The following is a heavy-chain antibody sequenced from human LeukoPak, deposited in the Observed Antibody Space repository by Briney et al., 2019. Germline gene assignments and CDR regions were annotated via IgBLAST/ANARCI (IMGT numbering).Heavy chain of an antibody. CDR1: GDPISRSYYY. V-gene: IGHV4-39*01. D-gene: IGHD3-16*01. J-gene: IGHJ4*02. CDR2: IYYSGAT. Sequence: SETLSLTCTVSGDPISRSYYYWGWIRQPPGKGLEWIGGIYYSGATYYNPSLKSRLTISLDTSKNQFSLRLNSVTAADTSVYYCAAEKQMEGGKWAFNDWGQGTLVTVSS. CDR3: AAEKQMEGGKWAFND.